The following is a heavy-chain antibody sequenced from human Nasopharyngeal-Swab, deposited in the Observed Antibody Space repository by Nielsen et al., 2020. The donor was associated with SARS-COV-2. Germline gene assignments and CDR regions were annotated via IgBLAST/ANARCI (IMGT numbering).Heavy chain of an antibody. Sequence: GESLKISCAASGFTFSSYSMNWVRQAPEKGLEWVSSISSSSSYIYYADSVKGRFTISRDNAKNSLYLQMNSLRAEDTAVYYCARGSSSSWYILDYWGQGTLVTVSS. CDR3: ARGSSSSWYILDY. CDR1: GFTFSSYS. J-gene: IGHJ4*02. D-gene: IGHD6-13*01. V-gene: IGHV3-21*01. CDR2: ISSSSSYI.